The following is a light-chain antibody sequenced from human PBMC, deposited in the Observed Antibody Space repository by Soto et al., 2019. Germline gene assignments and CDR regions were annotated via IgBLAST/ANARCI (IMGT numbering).Light chain of an antibody. CDR1: PSSSVW. Sequence: DIHMTQSPSTLSASVGDRVTITCRASPSSSVWLAWYQQKAGKAPNLLIYKASRLESGVPSRFSGSGSETEFTLTSSGQQPGDSSTYYCQQYNSYSPTFGQGTKVEVK. J-gene: IGKJ1*01. V-gene: IGKV1-5*03. CDR3: QQYNSYSPT. CDR2: KAS.